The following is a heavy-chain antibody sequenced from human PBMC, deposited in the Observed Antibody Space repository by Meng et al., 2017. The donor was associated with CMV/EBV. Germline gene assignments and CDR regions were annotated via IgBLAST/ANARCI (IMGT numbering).Heavy chain of an antibody. CDR3: ARGFSHSSGWPGNFDY. CDR1: GYTFTSYY. V-gene: IGHV1-46*01. D-gene: IGHD6-19*01. J-gene: IGHJ4*02. CDR2: INPSGGST. Sequence: ASVKVSCKASGYTFTSYYMHWVRQAPGQGLEWMGIINPSGGSTSYAQKFQGRVTMTRDTSTSTVYMELSSLRSEDTVVYYCARGFSHSSGWPGNFDYWGQGTLVTSPQ.